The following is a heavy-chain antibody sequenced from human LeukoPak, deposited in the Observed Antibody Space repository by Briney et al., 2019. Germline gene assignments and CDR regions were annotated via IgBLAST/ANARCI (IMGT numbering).Heavy chain of an antibody. J-gene: IGHJ6*04. D-gene: IGHD3-10*02. CDR3: AELGITMIGGV. CDR2: ISSSGSTI. CDR1: GFTFSSYS. V-gene: IGHV3-48*04. Sequence: PGGSLRLSCAASGFTFSSYSMNWVRQAPAKGLEWGSYISSSGSTIYYADSVKRRFTISRDNAKNSLYLQMNSLRAEDTAVYYCAELGITMIGGVWGKGTTVTISS.